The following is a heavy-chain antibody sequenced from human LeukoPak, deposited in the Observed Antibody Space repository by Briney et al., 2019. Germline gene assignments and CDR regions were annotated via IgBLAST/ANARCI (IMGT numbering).Heavy chain of an antibody. Sequence: ASVKVSCKASGYTFTGYYMHWVRQAPGQGLEWMGWINPNSGGTNYAQKFQGRVTMTRDTSISTAYMELSRLRSDDTAVYYCARGFGGYGDYGRYFDYWGQGTLVTVSS. V-gene: IGHV1-2*02. D-gene: IGHD4-17*01. CDR3: ARGFGGYGDYGRYFDY. CDR2: INPNSGGT. J-gene: IGHJ4*02. CDR1: GYTFTGYY.